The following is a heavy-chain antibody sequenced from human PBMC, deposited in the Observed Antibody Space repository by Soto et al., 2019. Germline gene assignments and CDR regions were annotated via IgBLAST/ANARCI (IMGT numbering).Heavy chain of an antibody. CDR1: GYTFTGYY. D-gene: IGHD2-15*01. CDR2: IHLNSGGT. J-gene: IGHJ6*02. Sequence: GSVKVSCKASGYTFTGYYIHGVGQAPGQGVEWMGCIHLNSGGTNYAQTFQGRITMTRDMSVTTVFMEMTGLTSDDTAVYYCASPRELTYSYYSFFTLDVWGQGTTVTVSS. CDR3: ASPRELTYSYYSFFTLDV. V-gene: IGHV1-2*02.